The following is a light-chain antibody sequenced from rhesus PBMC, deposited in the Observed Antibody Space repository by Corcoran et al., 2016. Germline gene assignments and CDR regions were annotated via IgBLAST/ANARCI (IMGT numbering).Light chain of an antibody. CDR1: QGISSY. CDR2: AAT. Sequence: DIQMTQSPSSLSASVGDTVTITCRASQGISSYLNWFQQKPGKAPTLLIYAATTLQSGVPSRFSGSGSRTDFTLTISSLQPEDFATYYCQQYKGYPLTFGGGTKVEIK. V-gene: IGKV1-28*02. J-gene: IGKJ4*01. CDR3: QQYKGYPLT.